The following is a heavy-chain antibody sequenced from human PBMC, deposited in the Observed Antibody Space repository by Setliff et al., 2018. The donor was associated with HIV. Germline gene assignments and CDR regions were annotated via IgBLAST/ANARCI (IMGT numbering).Heavy chain of an antibody. CDR2: IHYSGST. CDR1: GGSISSGGHY. CDR3: ATKPRPIVVVPAATFWYFDL. Sequence: SETLSLTCTVSGGSISSGGHYWNWIRQHPGKGLEWIGYIHYSGSTYYNPSLKSRVTISRDTSRNQLSLKLSSVNVTDTAVYYCATKPRPIVVVPAATFWYFDLWGRGTLVTVSS. V-gene: IGHV4-31*03. J-gene: IGHJ2*01. D-gene: IGHD2-2*01.